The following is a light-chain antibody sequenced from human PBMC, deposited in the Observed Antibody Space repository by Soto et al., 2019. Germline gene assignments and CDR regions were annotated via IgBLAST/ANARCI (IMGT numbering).Light chain of an antibody. CDR3: SYYTSSSTLV. CDR2: DVS. J-gene: IGLJ2*01. V-gene: IGLV2-14*01. CDR1: SSDIGGYNY. Sequence: QSALTQPASVSGAPGQSITISCTGTSSDIGGYNYISWYQQLPGKAPKFIIYDVSNRPSGVSNRFSGSRSGNAASLTISGLHDEDEADYYWSYYTSSSTLVFGGGTKVTVL.